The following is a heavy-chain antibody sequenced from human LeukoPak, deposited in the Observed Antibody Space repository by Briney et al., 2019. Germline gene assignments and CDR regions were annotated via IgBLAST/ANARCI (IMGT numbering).Heavy chain of an antibody. D-gene: IGHD6-6*01. CDR3: AREFPLDSSSNYYYYGMDV. V-gene: IGHV1-2*02. CDR2: INPNSGGT. J-gene: IGHJ6*02. Sequence: ASVKVSCKASGYTFTGYYMHWVRQAPGQGLEWMGWINPNSGGTNYAQKFQGRVTMTRDTSISTAYMELSRLRSDVTAVYYCAREFPLDSSSNYYYYGMDVWGQGTTVTVSS. CDR1: GYTFTGYY.